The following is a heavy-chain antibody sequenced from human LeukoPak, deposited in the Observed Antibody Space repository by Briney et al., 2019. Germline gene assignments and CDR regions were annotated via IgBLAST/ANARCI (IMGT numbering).Heavy chain of an antibody. CDR3: ATSTVTTGDLDY. D-gene: IGHD4-17*01. V-gene: IGHV4-34*01. CDR2: INHSGST. Sequence: SETLSLTCAVYGGSFSGYYWSWLRQPPGKGLEWIGEINHSGSTNYNPSLTSRVAISVDKSKNQFSLKLSSVTAADTAVYYCATSTVTTGDLDYWGQGTLVTVSA. J-gene: IGHJ4*02. CDR1: GGSFSGYY.